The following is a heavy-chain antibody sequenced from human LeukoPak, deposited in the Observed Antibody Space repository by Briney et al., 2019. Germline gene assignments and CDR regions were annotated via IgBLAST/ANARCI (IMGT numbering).Heavy chain of an antibody. J-gene: IGHJ6*02. CDR3: ARDYCSSISCMDA. CDR1: GFTFSRYG. Sequence: AGGSLRLSRAASGFTFSRYGMHWVRQAPGKGLEWVAVIWSDGNNKEHGDSVKGRFTISRDNSKNTLYLQMNSLRAEDTAMYYCARDYCSSISCMDAWGQGTTVTVSS. V-gene: IGHV3-33*01. CDR2: IWSDGNNK. D-gene: IGHD2-2*01.